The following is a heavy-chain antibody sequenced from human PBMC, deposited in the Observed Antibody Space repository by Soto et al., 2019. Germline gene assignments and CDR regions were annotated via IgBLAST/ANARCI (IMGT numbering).Heavy chain of an antibody. CDR1: GGSISSGDYY. CDR2: IYYSGST. V-gene: IGHV4-30-4*01. J-gene: IGHJ4*02. Sequence: SETLSLTCTVSGGSISSGDYYWSWIRQPPGKGLEWIGYIYYSGSTYYNPSLKSRVTISVDTSKNQLSLKLSSVTAADTAVYYCARTVVSSSEFFDYWGQGTLVTVSS. D-gene: IGHD6-6*01. CDR3: ARTVVSSSEFFDY.